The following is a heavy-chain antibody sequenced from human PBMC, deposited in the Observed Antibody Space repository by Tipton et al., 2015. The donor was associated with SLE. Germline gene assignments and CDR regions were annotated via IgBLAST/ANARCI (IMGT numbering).Heavy chain of an antibody. V-gene: IGHV4-38-2*02. CDR2: IYHSGTT. J-gene: IGHJ6*03. D-gene: IGHD3-3*01. CDR1: GYSIRTGYY. Sequence: TLSLTCTVSGYSIRTGYYWGWIRQPPGKGLEWIGTIYHSGTTYYNPSLQSRVTISVDTSKNQFSLKLSSVTAADTAVYYCTRAYQNFWSGYMPIYNYMDVWGKGTTVTVSS. CDR3: TRAYQNFWSGYMPIYNYMDV.